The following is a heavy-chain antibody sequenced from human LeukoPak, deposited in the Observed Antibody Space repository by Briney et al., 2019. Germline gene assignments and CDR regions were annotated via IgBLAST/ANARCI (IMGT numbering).Heavy chain of an antibody. D-gene: IGHD3-10*01. CDR2: INPSGGST. V-gene: IGHV1-46*01. Sequence: GASVKVSCKASGYTFTRYYIHWVRQAPGQGLEWMGIINPSGGSTNYAQKFQGRLTMTRDTSTSTAYMELSSLRSEDTAVYYCARVATMVRGVIAFDIWGQGTMVTVSS. CDR1: GYTFTRYY. CDR3: ARVATMVRGVIAFDI. J-gene: IGHJ3*02.